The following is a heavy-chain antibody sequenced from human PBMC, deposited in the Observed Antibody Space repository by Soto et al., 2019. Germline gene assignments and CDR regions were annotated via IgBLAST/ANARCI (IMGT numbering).Heavy chain of an antibody. Sequence: QVQLVQSGAEVKKPGSSVKVSCKASGGTFNSYAISWVRQAPGQGLEWMGGIIPIFGTAKYAQKFQGRVTITADDSRNTGYLELTNLTSEDTAVYFFTRVGYTSVPTVDYWGQGTLVIVSS. J-gene: IGHJ4*02. D-gene: IGHD5-12*01. CDR1: GGTFNSYA. V-gene: IGHV1-69*01. CDR3: TRVGYTSVPTVDY. CDR2: IIPIFGTA.